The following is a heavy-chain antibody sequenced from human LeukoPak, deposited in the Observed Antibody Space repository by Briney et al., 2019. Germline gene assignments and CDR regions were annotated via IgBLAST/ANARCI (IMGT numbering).Heavy chain of an antibody. CDR2: IKHSGST. D-gene: IGHD6-19*01. CDR3: ARRAVAGTH. J-gene: IGHJ4*02. CDR1: GGSFSGYY. V-gene: IGHV4-34*01. Sequence: SETLSLTCAVYGGSFSGYYWNWIRQPPGKGLEWIGEIKHSGSTNYNPSLKSRVTISVDTSKNQFSLKLSSVTAADTAVYYCARRAVAGTHWGQGTLVTVSS.